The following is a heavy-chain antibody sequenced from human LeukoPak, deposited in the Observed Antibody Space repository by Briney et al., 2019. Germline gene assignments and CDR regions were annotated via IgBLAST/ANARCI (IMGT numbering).Heavy chain of an antibody. Sequence: GGSLRLSCAASGFTFSTYWMSWVRQAPGKGLEWVANIKQDGSEKYYVDSVKGRFTISRDNAKNSLYLQMNSLRAEDTAVYYCARLGDIVIVPVGTGLAAAGPFDYWGQGTLVTVSS. CDR1: GFTFSTYW. D-gene: IGHD2-2*01. CDR2: IKQDGSEK. V-gene: IGHV3-7*01. CDR3: ARLGDIVIVPVGTGLAAAGPFDY. J-gene: IGHJ4*02.